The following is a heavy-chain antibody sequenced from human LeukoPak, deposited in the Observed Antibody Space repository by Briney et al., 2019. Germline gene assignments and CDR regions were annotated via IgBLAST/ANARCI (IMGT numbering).Heavy chain of an antibody. CDR1: GFTFSTYA. CDR3: ARSGLAMVRGALDY. Sequence: PGGSLRLSCAASGFTFSTYAMHWVRHAPGKGLEWVAVISSDENVRHYADSVKGRFTISRDNAKNSLYLQMNSLRAEDTAVYYCARSGLAMVRGALDYWGQGTLVTVSS. D-gene: IGHD3-10*01. CDR2: ISSDENVR. J-gene: IGHJ4*02. V-gene: IGHV3-30*04.